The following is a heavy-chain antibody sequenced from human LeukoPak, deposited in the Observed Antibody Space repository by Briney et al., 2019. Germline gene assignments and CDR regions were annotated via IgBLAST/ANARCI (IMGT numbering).Heavy chain of an antibody. D-gene: IGHD3-16*01. CDR2: VWYDGSKT. Sequence: PGGSLRLSCAPSGFTFTMFGMYWVRQAPGKGLEWVATVWYDGSKTYYADSVKGRFTISRDNSNSTVSLQMNSLRAEDTAVYYCAKERASSYDTDDYSADLDYWGQGIVVTVSS. V-gene: IGHV3-33*03. J-gene: IGHJ4*02. CDR3: AKERASSYDTDDYSADLDY. CDR1: GFTFTMFG.